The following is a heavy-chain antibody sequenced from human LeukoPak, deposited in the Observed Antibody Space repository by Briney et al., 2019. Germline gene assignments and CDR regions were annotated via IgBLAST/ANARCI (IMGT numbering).Heavy chain of an antibody. V-gene: IGHV3-7*01. D-gene: IGHD6-13*01. CDR3: AGGTTYSSSPRPYYYYYYMDV. J-gene: IGHJ6*03. CDR2: IKQDGSEK. CDR1: GFIFSNYW. Sequence: LPGGSLRLSCAASGFIFSNYWMSWVRQAPGKGLEWVANIKQDGSEKYYVDSVKGRFTISRDNAKNSLYLQMNSLRAEDTAVYYCAGGTTYSSSPRPYYYYYYMDVWGKGTTVTVSS.